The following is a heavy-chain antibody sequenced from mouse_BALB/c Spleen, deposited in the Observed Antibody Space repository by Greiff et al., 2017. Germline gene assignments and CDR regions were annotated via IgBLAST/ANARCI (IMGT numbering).Heavy chain of an antibody. Sequence: DVKLVESGGGLVQPGGSRKLSCAASGFTFSSFGMHWVRQAPEKGLEWVAYISSGSSTIYYADTVKGRFTISRDNPKNTLFLQMTSLRSEDTAMYYCARDTTVVAYYAMDYWGQGTSVTVSS. V-gene: IGHV5-17*02. D-gene: IGHD1-1*01. J-gene: IGHJ4*01. CDR3: ARDTTVVAYYAMDY. CDR2: ISSGSSTI. CDR1: GFTFSSFG.